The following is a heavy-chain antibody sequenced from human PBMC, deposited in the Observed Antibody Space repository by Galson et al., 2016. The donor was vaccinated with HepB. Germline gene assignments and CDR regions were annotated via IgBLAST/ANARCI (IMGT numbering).Heavy chain of an antibody. CDR1: GDSVSSNSAA. D-gene: IGHD6-19*01. V-gene: IGHV6-1*01. CDR2: TYYRSKWYN. CDR3: ARVAVTGNYYYYGVDP. J-gene: IGHJ5*02. Sequence: CAISGDSVSSNSAAWNWIRQSPSRGLEWLGRTYYRSKWYNDYAVSVKSRITISPDTSKNQFSLQLSSVTPEDTAVYYCARVAVTGNYYYYGVDPWGQGTLVTVSS.